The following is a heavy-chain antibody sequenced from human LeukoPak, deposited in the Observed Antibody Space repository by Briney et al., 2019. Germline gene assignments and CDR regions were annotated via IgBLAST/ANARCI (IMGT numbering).Heavy chain of an antibody. V-gene: IGHV4-34*01. J-gene: IGHJ6*03. D-gene: IGHD5-12*01. CDR3: ARPHINSGRYYYMDV. CDR1: GGSFSGYY. CDR2: INHSGST. Sequence: PSETLSLTCAVYGGSFSGYYWSWIRQPPGKGLEWIGEINHSGSTNYSPSLKSRLTISVDTSKSQFSLKLSSVTAADTAVYYCARPHINSGRYYYMDVWGKGTTVTVSS.